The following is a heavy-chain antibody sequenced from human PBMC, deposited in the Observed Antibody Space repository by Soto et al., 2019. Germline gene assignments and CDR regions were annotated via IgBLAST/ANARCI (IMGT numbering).Heavy chain of an antibody. CDR2: IYWDDDK. V-gene: IGHV2-5*02. J-gene: IGHJ4*02. D-gene: IGHD2-2*01. CDR1: WFSLSTSGVG. CDR3: AHRFYPYAGAGDQGMFDF. Sequence: QITLKESGPTRVKPTQTLTLTCTFSWFSLSTSGVGVGWIRQPPGKALEWLGFIYWDDDKRYSPSLRSRVTITKDTSKSLVVLTMTNMDPVDTATCYCAHRFYPYAGAGDQGMFDFWGQGTLVTVSS.